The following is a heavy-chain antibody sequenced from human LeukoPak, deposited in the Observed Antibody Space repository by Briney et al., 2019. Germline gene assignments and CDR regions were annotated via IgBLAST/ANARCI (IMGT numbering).Heavy chain of an antibody. D-gene: IGHD6-13*01. CDR1: GFTFSVYA. V-gene: IGHV3-23*01. J-gene: IGHJ3*02. CDR3: ARDLSYRSSWSYGFDI. CDR2: ISGSGDST. Sequence: GGSLRLSCAASGFTFSVYAMNWVRQAPGKGLGGVSVISGSGDSTYYAESVKGRFTISRDNSKNTLYLQMNSLRVEDTAKYYCARDLSYRSSWSYGFDIWGQGTVVTVS.